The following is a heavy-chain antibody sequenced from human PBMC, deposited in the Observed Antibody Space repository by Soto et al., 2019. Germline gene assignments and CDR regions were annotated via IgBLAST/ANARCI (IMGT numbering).Heavy chain of an antibody. CDR2: TSAYKGNT. Sequence: ASVKVSCKASGYTFTSYGISWVRQAPGQGLEWMGWTSAYKGNTNYAQKFQGRVTMTTDTSTSTAYMELRSLRSDDTAVYYCARDTPTPYYDFWSAYYSDNWFDPWGQGTLVTVSS. D-gene: IGHD3-3*01. J-gene: IGHJ5*02. CDR3: ARDTPTPYYDFWSAYYSDNWFDP. CDR1: GYTFTSYG. V-gene: IGHV1-18*01.